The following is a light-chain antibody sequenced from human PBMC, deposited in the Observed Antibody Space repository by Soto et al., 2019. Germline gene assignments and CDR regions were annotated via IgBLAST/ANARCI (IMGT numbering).Light chain of an antibody. V-gene: IGKV1-39*01. CDR1: QNILTY. CDR2: GAT. Sequence: DIQMTQSPSSLSASVGDRVTITCRASQNILTYLNWYQQRPGKAPKFLISGATSVQDGVPSRFSGSESGTEFTLTISSLQPEDSATYYCQQSYSAPLTFGQGTNLEIK. CDR3: QQSYSAPLT. J-gene: IGKJ2*01.